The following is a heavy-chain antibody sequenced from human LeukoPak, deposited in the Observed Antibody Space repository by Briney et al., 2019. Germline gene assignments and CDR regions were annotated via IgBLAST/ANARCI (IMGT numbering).Heavy chain of an antibody. CDR2: IYHSGST. CDR1: GYSISSGYY. CDR3: ARPGEYYYDSRGYYYSYFQH. D-gene: IGHD3-22*01. Sequence: SETLSLTCAVSGYSISSGYYWGWIRQPPGKGLEWIGSIYHSGSTYYNPSLKSRVTISVDTSKNQFPLKLSSVTAADTAVYYCARPGEYYYDSRGYYYSYFQHWGQGTPVTVSS. J-gene: IGHJ1*01. V-gene: IGHV4-38-2*01.